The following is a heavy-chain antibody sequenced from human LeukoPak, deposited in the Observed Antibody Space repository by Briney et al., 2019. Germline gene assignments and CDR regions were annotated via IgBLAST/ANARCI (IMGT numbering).Heavy chain of an antibody. V-gene: IGHV3-15*01. Sequence: GGSLRLSCVASEFIFSDYWMCWVRQAPGKGLEWVGRIKSKTDGGTTDYAAPVKGRFTISRDDSKNTLYLQMNSLKTEDTAVYYCTKRYCSSTSCPYYYYYMDVWGKGTTVTVSS. CDR3: TKRYCSSTSCPYYYYYMDV. CDR1: EFIFSDYW. D-gene: IGHD2-2*01. J-gene: IGHJ6*03. CDR2: IKSKTDGGTT.